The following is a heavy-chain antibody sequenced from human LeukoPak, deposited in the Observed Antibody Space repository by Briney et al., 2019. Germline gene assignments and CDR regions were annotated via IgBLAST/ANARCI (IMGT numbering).Heavy chain of an antibody. D-gene: IGHD3-10*01. CDR3: ARDDVRAGGAFDI. J-gene: IGHJ3*02. CDR2: IYTRGST. Sequence: SETLSLTCTVSGGSISSYYWSWIRQPAGKGLECIGRIYTRGSTNYNPSLKSRVTMSVDTSKNQFSLKLSSVPAADTAVYYCARDDVRAGGAFDIWGQGTMVTVSS. CDR1: GGSISSYY. V-gene: IGHV4-4*07.